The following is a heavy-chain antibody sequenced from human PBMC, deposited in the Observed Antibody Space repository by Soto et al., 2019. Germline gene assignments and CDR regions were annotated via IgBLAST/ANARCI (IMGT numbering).Heavy chain of an antibody. V-gene: IGHV4-30-4*01. D-gene: IGHD2-15*01. CDR1: GDSISTVDYF. CDR3: ARGRYCLTGRCFPNWFDS. Sequence: TSETLSLTCSVSGDSISTVDYFWAWIRQPPGQALEYIGYIYKSTTTYYNPSFESRVAISLDTSKSQFSLTVTSVTAADTAVYFCARGRYCLTGRCFPNWFDSWGQGTLVTVSS. J-gene: IGHJ5*01. CDR2: IYKSTTT.